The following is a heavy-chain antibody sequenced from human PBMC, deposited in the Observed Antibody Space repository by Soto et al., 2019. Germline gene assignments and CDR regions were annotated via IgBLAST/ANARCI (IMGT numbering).Heavy chain of an antibody. J-gene: IGHJ4*02. V-gene: IGHV1-2*04. CDR1: GYSFTGYY. Sequence: ASVTVSCQTSGYSFTGYYMHWVRQAPGQGLEWMGWINPNSGGTNYAQKFQGWVTMTRDTSISTAYMELSRLRSDDTAVYYCARAENDYGDIFDYWGQGTLVTVSS. CDR2: INPNSGGT. CDR3: ARAENDYGDIFDY. D-gene: IGHD4-17*01.